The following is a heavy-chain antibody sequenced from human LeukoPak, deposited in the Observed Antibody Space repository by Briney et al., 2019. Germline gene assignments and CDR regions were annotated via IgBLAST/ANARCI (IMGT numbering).Heavy chain of an antibody. D-gene: IGHD6-19*01. CDR2: ISSSASDI. Sequence: GGSLRLSCAASGFTFSTYTMNWVRQAPGKGLEWVSSISSSASDIRYADAVRGRFTVSRDNSKNSLYLQMNSLRAEDTAVYYCARKGAGTSASHFDYWGQGNLVTVSS. J-gene: IGHJ4*02. V-gene: IGHV3-21*01. CDR1: GFTFSTYT. CDR3: ARKGAGTSASHFDY.